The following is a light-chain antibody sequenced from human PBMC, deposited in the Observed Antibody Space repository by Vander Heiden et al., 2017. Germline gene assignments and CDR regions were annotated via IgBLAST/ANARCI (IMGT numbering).Light chain of an antibody. CDR3: QTWDTKSVY. CDR1: NFGTMY. V-gene: IGLV3-1*01. CDR2: EDV. J-gene: IGLJ2*01. Sequence: ELTQPPSVPVSPGQTAAITRSGENFGTMYSSWDQQKPGRSPVLVIYEDVKRPSGIPERFSGSISGKTATLTISGTQPLDEADYYCQTWDTKSVYFGGGTKLTVL.